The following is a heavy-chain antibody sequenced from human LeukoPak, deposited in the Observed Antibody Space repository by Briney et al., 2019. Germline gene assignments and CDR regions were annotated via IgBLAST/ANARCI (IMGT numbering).Heavy chain of an antibody. D-gene: IGHD6-13*01. V-gene: IGHV6-1*01. J-gene: IGHJ4*02. CDR2: TYYRSKWYN. Sequence: SQTLSLTCAISGDSVSSNSAAWNWIRQSPSRCLELLGRTYYRSKWYNDYAVSVKSRITINPDTSKNQFSLQLNSVTPEDTAVYYCARDPNSSSWSGFLYYFDYWGQGTLVTVSS. CDR1: GDSVSSNSAA. CDR3: ARDPNSSSWSGFLYYFDY.